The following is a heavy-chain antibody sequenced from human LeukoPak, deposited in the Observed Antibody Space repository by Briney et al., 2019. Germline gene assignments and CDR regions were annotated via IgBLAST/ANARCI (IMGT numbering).Heavy chain of an antibody. CDR3: AKEGGVYSTPYYMDV. J-gene: IGHJ6*03. V-gene: IGHV3-20*04. CDR2: INRNGDST. CDR1: GVTFGDYG. D-gene: IGHD1-26*01. Sequence: GGSLRLSCAASGVTFGDYGMSWVRQAPGKGLEWVSGINRNGDSTGYADFVKGRFTISRDNAKNSLYLQMNSLRAEDTAVYYCAKEGGVYSTPYYMDVWGKGTTVTVSS.